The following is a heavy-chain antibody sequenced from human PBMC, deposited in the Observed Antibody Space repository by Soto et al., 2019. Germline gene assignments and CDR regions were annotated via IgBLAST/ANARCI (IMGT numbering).Heavy chain of an antibody. D-gene: IGHD2-2*02. CDR2: INSDGSST. V-gene: IGHV3-74*01. J-gene: IGHJ4*02. CDR1: GFTFSSYW. CDR3: ARGASCYINY. Sequence: EVQLVESGGGLVQPGGSLRLSCAASGFTFSSYWMHWVRQVPGKGLVWVARINSDGSSTNYADSVKGRFTISRDNAKNTLYRQMNSLRAEDTAVYYCARGASCYINYWGQGTLVTVSS.